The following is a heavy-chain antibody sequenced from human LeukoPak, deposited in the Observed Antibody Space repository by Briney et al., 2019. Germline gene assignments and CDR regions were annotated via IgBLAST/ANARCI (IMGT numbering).Heavy chain of an antibody. V-gene: IGHV4-34*01. Sequence: SETLSLTCAVYGGSFSGYYWGWIRQSPGKGLEYIGTIYYSGSTYYSPSLKSRVTISVDTSKNQFSLKLSSVTAADTAMYYCARNRYYYGLGNYGVPNWFDPWGQGTLVTVSS. D-gene: IGHD3-10*01. CDR1: GGSFSGYY. J-gene: IGHJ5*02. CDR2: IYYSGST. CDR3: ARNRYYYGLGNYGVPNWFDP.